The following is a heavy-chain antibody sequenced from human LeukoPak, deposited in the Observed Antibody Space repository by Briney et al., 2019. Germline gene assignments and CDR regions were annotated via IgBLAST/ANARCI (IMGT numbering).Heavy chain of an antibody. D-gene: IGHD5-12*01. CDR2: IWYDGSNK. CDR3: ARGSRGYKQNRQLSYYFDY. Sequence: GRSLRLSCAASGFTFSSYGMHWVRQAPGKGLEWVAVIWYDGSNKYYADSVKGRFTISRDNSKNTLYLQMNSLRAEDTAMYYCARGSRGYKQNRQLSYYFDYWGQGTLVTVSS. J-gene: IGHJ4*02. V-gene: IGHV3-33*01. CDR1: GFTFSSYG.